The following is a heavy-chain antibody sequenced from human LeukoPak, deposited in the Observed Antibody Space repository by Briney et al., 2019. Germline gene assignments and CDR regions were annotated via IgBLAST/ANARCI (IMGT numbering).Heavy chain of an antibody. CDR1: GFTVSSNY. D-gene: IGHD4-23*01. CDR3: ARPSPPRVVTLGYFDY. CDR2: IWYDGSNK. J-gene: IGHJ4*02. V-gene: IGHV3-33*08. Sequence: SGGSLRLACATSGFTVSSNYMSWVRQAPGKGLEWVAVIWYDGSNKYYADSMSGRFPISRDNSKNTVYLQMNSLTAEDTAVYYCARPSPPRVVTLGYFDYWGQGTLVTVSS.